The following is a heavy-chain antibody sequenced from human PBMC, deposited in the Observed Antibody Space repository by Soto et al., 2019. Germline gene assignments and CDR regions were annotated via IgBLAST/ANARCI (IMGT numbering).Heavy chain of an antibody. Sequence: PSETLSLTCTVSGGSISSYYWSWIRQPPGKGLEWIGYIYYSGSTNYNPSLKSRVTISVDTSKNQFSLKLSSVTAADTAVYYCARESVQYYDSSGYSRYNWFDPWGQGTLVTVSS. V-gene: IGHV4-59*01. D-gene: IGHD3-22*01. CDR1: GGSISSYY. CDR3: ARESVQYYDSSGYSRYNWFDP. CDR2: IYYSGST. J-gene: IGHJ5*02.